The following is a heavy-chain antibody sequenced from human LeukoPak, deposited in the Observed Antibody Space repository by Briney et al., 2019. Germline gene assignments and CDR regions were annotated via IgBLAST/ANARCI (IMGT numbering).Heavy chain of an antibody. Sequence: ASVKVSCKVSGYTLTELSMHWVRQAPGKGLEWMGGFDPEDGETIYAQKFQGRVTMTRDTSTSTVYMELSSLRSEDTAVYYCARDQTQGRPPVYYMDVWGQGTLVTVSS. CDR2: FDPEDGET. V-gene: IGHV1-24*01. CDR3: ARDQTQGRPPVYYMDV. D-gene: IGHD1-26*01. CDR1: GYTLTELS. J-gene: IGHJ4*02.